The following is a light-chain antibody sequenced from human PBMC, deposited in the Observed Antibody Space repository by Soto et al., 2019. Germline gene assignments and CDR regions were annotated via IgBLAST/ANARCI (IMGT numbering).Light chain of an antibody. J-gene: IGLJ1*01. CDR2: GNS. CDR3: QSYDSSLSVFYV. Sequence: QSALAQPPSVSGAPGQRVTISCTGSSSNIGAGYDVHWYQQLPGTAPKLLIYGNSNRPSGVPDRFSGSKSGTSASLAITGLQAEDEADHYCQSYDSSLSVFYVFGTGTKVTVL. CDR1: SSNIGAGYD. V-gene: IGLV1-40*01.